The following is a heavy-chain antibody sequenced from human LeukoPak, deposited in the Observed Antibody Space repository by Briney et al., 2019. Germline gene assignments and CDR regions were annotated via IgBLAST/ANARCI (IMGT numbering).Heavy chain of an antibody. J-gene: IGHJ4*02. CDR1: GGSISSGSYF. Sequence: SETLSLTCTVSGGSISSGSYFWSWIRQPAGKGLEWIGRVYTSGSTNYNPSLKTRVTISVDTSKNQLSLKLSSVTAADTAVYYCARVSSGWLVPDYWGQGTLVTVSA. CDR2: VYTSGST. V-gene: IGHV4-61*02. CDR3: ARVSSGWLVPDY. D-gene: IGHD6-19*01.